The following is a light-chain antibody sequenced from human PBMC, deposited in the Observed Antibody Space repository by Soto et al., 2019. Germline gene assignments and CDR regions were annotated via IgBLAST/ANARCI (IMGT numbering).Light chain of an antibody. J-gene: IGLJ1*01. V-gene: IGLV3-21*02. CDR3: QVWDSSSDNYV. CDR1: NIGSKS. CDR2: DDS. Sequence: SYELTQPPSVSVAPGQTARITCGGNNIGSKSVHWYQQKPGQAPVLVVYDDSDRPSGIAERFSGSNSGNTATLTISRVEAGDEAEYYCQVWDSSSDNYVFGTGTKVTVL.